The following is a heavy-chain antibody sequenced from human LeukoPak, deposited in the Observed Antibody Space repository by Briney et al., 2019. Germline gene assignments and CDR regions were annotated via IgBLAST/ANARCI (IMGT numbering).Heavy chain of an antibody. J-gene: IGHJ6*02. Sequence: GGSLRLSCAASGFTFSNYGMHWVRQAPGKGLEWVAVIWYDGAIKYYADSVKGRFTIFRDNSKNTLYLQMNSLRAEDTAVYYCARYCSGGGCKLGYYYYGMDVWGQGTTVTVSS. CDR1: GFTFSNYG. V-gene: IGHV3-33*01. CDR3: ARYCSGGGCKLGYYYYGMDV. D-gene: IGHD2-15*01. CDR2: IWYDGAIK.